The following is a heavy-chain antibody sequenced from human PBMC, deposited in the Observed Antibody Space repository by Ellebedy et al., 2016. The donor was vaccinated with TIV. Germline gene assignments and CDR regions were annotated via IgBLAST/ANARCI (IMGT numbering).Heavy chain of an antibody. CDR1: GGTFSSYA. D-gene: IGHD4-17*01. Sequence: SVKVSCXASGGTFSSYAISWVRQAPGQGLEWMGGIIPIFGTANYAQKFQGRVTITADKSTSTAYMELSSLRSEDTAVYYCARGSYDYGDYEGYWYFDLWGRGTLVTVSS. V-gene: IGHV1-69*06. CDR2: IIPIFGTA. CDR3: ARGSYDYGDYEGYWYFDL. J-gene: IGHJ2*01.